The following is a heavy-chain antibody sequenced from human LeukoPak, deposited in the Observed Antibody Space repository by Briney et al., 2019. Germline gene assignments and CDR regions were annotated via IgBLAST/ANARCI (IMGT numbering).Heavy chain of an antibody. CDR2: ISGSGGST. V-gene: IGHV3-23*01. CDR1: GFTFSSYA. J-gene: IGHJ6*04. D-gene: IGHD3-10*02. CDR3: AELGITMIGGV. Sequence: GGSLRLSCAASGFTFSSYAMTWVRQAPGKGLEWVSVISGSGGSTYYADSVKGRFTISRDNSKNTLYLQMNSLRAEDTAVYYCAELGITMIGGVWGKGTTVTISS.